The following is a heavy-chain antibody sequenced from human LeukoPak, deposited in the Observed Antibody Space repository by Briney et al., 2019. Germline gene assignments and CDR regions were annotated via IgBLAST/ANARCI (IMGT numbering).Heavy chain of an antibody. CDR2: ISSSGVTI. CDR1: GFTFSNYE. CDR3: AREAYSGYDFYFDY. D-gene: IGHD5-12*01. V-gene: IGHV3-48*03. Sequence: PGVSLRLSCAASGFTFSNYEMNWVRQAPGKGLEWISYISSSGVTIYYADSVKGRFTISRDNAKNSLNLQLNSLRPEDTAVYYCAREAYSGYDFYFDYWGQGTLVTVSP. J-gene: IGHJ4*02.